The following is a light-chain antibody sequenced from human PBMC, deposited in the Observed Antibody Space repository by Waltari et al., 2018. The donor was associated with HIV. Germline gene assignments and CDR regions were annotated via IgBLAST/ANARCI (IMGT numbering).Light chain of an antibody. J-gene: IGLJ1*01. V-gene: IGLV2-23*02. Sequence: QSSLTHPAPISCSPGQSIPISSTGTSSNVGTDDLVSCYQQHPGEAPKLIIYEVTKRPSGVSNRFSGSKSGNTASLTISGLQAEDEADYYCCSCPRSGIRYVFGTGTKVTVL. CDR1: SSNVGTDDL. CDR3: CSCPRSGIRYV. CDR2: EVT.